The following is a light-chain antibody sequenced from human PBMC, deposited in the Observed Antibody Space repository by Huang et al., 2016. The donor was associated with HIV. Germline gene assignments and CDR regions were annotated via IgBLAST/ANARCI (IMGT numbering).Light chain of an antibody. CDR1: QGISNS. CDR3: QQYYNTPGYT. V-gene: IGKV1-NL1*01. Sequence: DIQMTQSPSSLSASVGDRVTITCRASQGISNSLAGYQEKPGQAPQLRMYATSTLESEVPSMVSGSGSGTDYTLTISGLQPEDSATYYCQQYYNTPGYTFGQGTKVEIK. CDR2: ATS. J-gene: IGKJ2*01.